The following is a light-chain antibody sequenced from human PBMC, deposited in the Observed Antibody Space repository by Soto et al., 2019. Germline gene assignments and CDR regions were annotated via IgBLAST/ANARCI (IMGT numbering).Light chain of an antibody. CDR2: ESS. CDR3: QETYSIPIT. V-gene: IGKV1-39*01. Sequence: DVQMIQSPSSLSASVGDRVTITCRASQNIVTYLNWYQQKPGKAPKLLIYESSNLQSGVSSRFSGSGSETNFTLTISILQPEDSATYFCQETYSIPITFGQGTRLEIK. CDR1: QNIVTY. J-gene: IGKJ5*01.